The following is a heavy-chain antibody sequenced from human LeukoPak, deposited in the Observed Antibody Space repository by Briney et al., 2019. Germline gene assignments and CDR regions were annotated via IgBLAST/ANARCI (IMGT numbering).Heavy chain of an antibody. CDR3: ARDRWDIVVVPAASTTSDYYYYLDV. CDR1: GGSISSDY. J-gene: IGHJ6*03. CDR2: VYTGGST. D-gene: IGHD2-2*01. Sequence: SETLSLTSIVPGGSISSDYWSSIRQPAGKGLEWIGRVYTGGSTNYNPSLKSRVTMSVGTSKNQSSLKLSSVTAADTAAYYCARDRWDIVVVPAASTTSDYYYYLDVWGKGTTVTVSS. V-gene: IGHV4-4*07.